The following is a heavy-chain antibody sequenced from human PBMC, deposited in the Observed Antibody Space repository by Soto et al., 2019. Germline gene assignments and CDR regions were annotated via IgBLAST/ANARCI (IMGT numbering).Heavy chain of an antibody. J-gene: IGHJ4*02. CDR2: FTNYGAT. CDR3: AREFASGSPNYDY. V-gene: IGHV3-23*01. Sequence: PGGSLRLSCAASGFTFSSYAMSWVRQAPGKGLEWVSTFTNYGATYYADSVKGWFTISRDNSKNTLYLQMNSLRAEDTAVYYCAREFASGSPNYDYWGLGTLVTVSS. CDR1: GFTFSSYA. D-gene: IGHD3-10*01.